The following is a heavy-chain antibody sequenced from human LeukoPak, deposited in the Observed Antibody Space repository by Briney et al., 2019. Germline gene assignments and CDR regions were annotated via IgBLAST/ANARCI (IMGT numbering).Heavy chain of an antibody. Sequence: SETLSLTCTVSGDSANSGNFYWSWIRQPPGKGLEWIGNVYYSGQTNYNPSLMSRITMSLDTSRNQFSLKLTSVTATDAAVYYCARHGRHGDYSYWGQGTLVTVSS. CDR3: ARHGRHGDYSY. V-gene: IGHV4-61*01. CDR1: GDSANSGNFY. D-gene: IGHD4-17*01. CDR2: VYYSGQT. J-gene: IGHJ4*02.